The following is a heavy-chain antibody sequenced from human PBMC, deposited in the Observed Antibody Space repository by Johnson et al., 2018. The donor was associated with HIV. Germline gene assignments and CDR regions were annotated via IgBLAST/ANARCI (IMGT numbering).Heavy chain of an antibody. J-gene: IGHJ3*02. V-gene: IGHV3-7*01. CDR1: GFTFDDYG. CDR3: ASDWVIGDAFDI. Sequence: VQLVESGGGVVQPGRSLRLSCAASGFTFDDYGMSWVRQAPGKGLEWVANIKPDGSDIYYVDSVKGRFTLSRDNAKNSLYLQMNSLRAEDTAVYYCASDWVIGDAFDIWGQGTKVTVSS. D-gene: IGHD2-21*01. CDR2: IKPDGSDI.